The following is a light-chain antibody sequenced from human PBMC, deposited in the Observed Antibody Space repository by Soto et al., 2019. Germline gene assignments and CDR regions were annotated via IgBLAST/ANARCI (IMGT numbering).Light chain of an antibody. CDR3: SSYTTSSTRV. CDR2: EVS. V-gene: IGLV2-14*03. CDR1: SSDVGAYDF. J-gene: IGLJ1*01. Sequence: QSVLTQPASVSGSPGQSITISCTGTSSDVGAYDFVSWYQQHPDKAPKLMIYEVSNRPLGVSHRFSGSKSVNTATLTISGLQAEDEADYYCSSYTTSSTRVFGTGTKVTAL.